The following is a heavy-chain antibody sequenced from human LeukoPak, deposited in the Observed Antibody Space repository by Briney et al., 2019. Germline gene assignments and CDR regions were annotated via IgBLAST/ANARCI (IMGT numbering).Heavy chain of an antibody. CDR3: ARDFHGVVYGSESYYTDC. J-gene: IGHJ4*02. CDR1: GASISGSGYY. CDR2: IYYSGST. Sequence: SETLSLTCAVSGASISGSGYYWGWIRQPPGKGLEWIGSIYYSGSTYYNPSLKSRVTISVDTSKNQFSLKLSSVTAADTAVYYCARDFHGVVYGSESYYTDCWGQGTLVTVSS. D-gene: IGHD3-10*01. V-gene: IGHV4-39*07.